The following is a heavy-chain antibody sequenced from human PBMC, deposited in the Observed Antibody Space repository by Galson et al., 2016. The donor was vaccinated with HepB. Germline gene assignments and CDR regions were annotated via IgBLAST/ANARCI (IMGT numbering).Heavy chain of an antibody. Sequence: SETLSLTCAVSGGSLSGYYWSWIRQPPGKGLEWIGEISNSGSTNHNPSLKSRVTISPDTPRNQFSLILTSVTAADTAVYYCTRGRGIALWGQGTLVTVSS. V-gene: IGHV4-34*01. CDR3: TRGRGIAL. CDR1: GGSLSGYY. CDR2: ISNSGST. J-gene: IGHJ4*02.